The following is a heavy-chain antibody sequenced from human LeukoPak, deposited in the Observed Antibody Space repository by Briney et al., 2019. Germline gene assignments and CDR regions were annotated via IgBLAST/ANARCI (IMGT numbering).Heavy chain of an antibody. CDR3: AKDDRLQRFLH. J-gene: IGHJ4*02. CDR1: GFTFSSHA. Sequence: GGSLRLSCAASGFTFSSHAMHWVRQAPGKGLEWVALISYEGTHKYYADSVQGRFTISRDNSKNTLYLQMNSLRAEDTAVYYCAKDDRLQRFLHWGQGTLVTVSS. CDR2: ISYEGTHK. D-gene: IGHD3-16*02. V-gene: IGHV3-30*04.